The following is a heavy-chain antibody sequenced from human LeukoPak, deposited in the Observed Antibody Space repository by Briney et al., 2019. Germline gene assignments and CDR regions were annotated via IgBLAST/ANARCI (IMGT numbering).Heavy chain of an antibody. CDR3: ARGGRAFDI. CDR2: INSDGSTA. CDR1: GFTFSSYW. V-gene: IGHV3-74*01. Sequence: GSLRLSCAASGFTFSSYWMHWVRQAPGEGLMWVSHINSDGSTATYADSVKGRFTISRDNAKNTLYLQMNSLRVDDTAVYYCARGGRAFDIWGHGTMVTVSS. J-gene: IGHJ3*02. D-gene: IGHD3-16*01.